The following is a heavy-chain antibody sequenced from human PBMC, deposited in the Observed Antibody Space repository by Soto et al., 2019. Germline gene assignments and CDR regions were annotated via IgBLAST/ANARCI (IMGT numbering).Heavy chain of an antibody. CDR2: ISYDGHNK. V-gene: IGHV3-30*18. CDR1: GLTVSSYG. CDR3: AKDPPYSANYYVDY. Sequence: QIQLVESGGGVVQSGGSLRLSCVVSGLTVSSYGMHWVRQAPGKGLEWVAGISYDGHNKYYGTSVKGRFTISRDNYRNTLYLQVDGLRGDDTAVYYCAKDPPYSANYYVDYWGQGTLVTVSS. J-gene: IGHJ4*02. D-gene: IGHD1-26*01.